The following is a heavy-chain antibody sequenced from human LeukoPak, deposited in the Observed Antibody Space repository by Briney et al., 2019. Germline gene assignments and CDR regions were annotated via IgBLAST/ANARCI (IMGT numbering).Heavy chain of an antibody. CDR2: IYHSGST. V-gene: IGHV4-38-2*02. CDR3: XXXXXSSSWYRPSYYMDV. Sequence: PSETLSLTCTVSGYSISSGYYWGWIRQPPGKGLEWIGSIYHSGSTYYNPSLKSRVTISVDTSKNQFSLKLTSVTAADAAVYDCXXXXXSSSWYRPSYYMDVWGKGTTVTISS. D-gene: IGHD6-13*01. J-gene: IGHJ6*03. CDR1: GYSISSGYY.